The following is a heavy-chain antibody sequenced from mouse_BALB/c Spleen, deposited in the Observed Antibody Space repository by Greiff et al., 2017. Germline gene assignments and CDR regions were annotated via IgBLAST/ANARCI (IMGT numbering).Heavy chain of an antibody. Sequence: EVKLVESGPGLVKPSQSLSLTCTVTGYSITSDYAWNWIRQFPGNKLEWMGYISYSGSTSYNPSLKSRISITRDTSKNQFFLQLNSVTTEDTATYYCASDGYYWGQGTLVTVSA. V-gene: IGHV3-2*02. CDR2: ISYSGST. D-gene: IGHD2-3*01. CDR3: ASDGYY. J-gene: IGHJ3*01. CDR1: GYSITSDYA.